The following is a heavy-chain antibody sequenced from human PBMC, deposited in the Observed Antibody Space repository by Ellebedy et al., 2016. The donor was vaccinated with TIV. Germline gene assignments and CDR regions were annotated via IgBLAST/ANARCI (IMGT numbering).Heavy chain of an antibody. V-gene: IGHV4-39*01. J-gene: IGHJ6*02. CDR3: ARQACGGDCYQGYYYGMDV. CDR1: GVSISRGDDY. D-gene: IGHD2-21*02. Sequence: SETLSLTCTVSGVSISRGDDYWAWIRQSPEKGLEWIGSIYYSGSTYYNPSLKSRVTISVDTSEKQFSLRLSSVTAADTAVYYCARQACGGDCYQGYYYGMDVWGQGTTVTVTS. CDR2: IYYSGST.